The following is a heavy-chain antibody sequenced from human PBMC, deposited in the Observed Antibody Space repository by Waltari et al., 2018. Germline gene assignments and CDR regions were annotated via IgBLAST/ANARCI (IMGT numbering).Heavy chain of an antibody. V-gene: IGHV4-4*07. J-gene: IGHJ4*02. CDR2: IYTSGST. CDR3: ARSGYCSNGKCYQFLDYFDY. Sequence: VQLQSSGPRLVTPSETLSLICHVPGASMSSYHWHWTKQSAGTGLEWIGHIYTSGSTNYKPSLERRVTMSIAPAENQFSLRLNSVTAADTGVYYCARSGYCSNGKCYQFLDYFDYWGQGTLVTVSS. CDR1: GASMSSYH. D-gene: IGHD2-8*01.